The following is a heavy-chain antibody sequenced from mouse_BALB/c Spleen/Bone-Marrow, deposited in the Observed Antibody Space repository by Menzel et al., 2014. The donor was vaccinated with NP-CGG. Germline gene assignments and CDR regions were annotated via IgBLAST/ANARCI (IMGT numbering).Heavy chain of an antibody. Sequence: VHVKQSGPELVKPGASVKMSCKASGYTFISYVMHWVKQKPGQGLEWIGYINPYNDGTKYNEKFKGKATLTSDKSSSTAYMELSSLTSEDSAVYYCARYPDYYGSSYAMDYWGQGTSVTASS. J-gene: IGHJ4*01. CDR3: ARYPDYYGSSYAMDY. CDR1: GYTFISYV. D-gene: IGHD1-1*01. CDR2: INPYNDGT. V-gene: IGHV1-14*01.